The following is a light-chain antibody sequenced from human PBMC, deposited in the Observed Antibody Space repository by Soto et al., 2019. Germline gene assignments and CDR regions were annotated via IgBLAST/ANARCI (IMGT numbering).Light chain of an antibody. J-gene: IGLJ3*02. CDR2: GVS. V-gene: IGLV2-14*01. CDR3: NSYTSSGTWV. CDR1: SSDVGGYNY. Sequence: QAVVTQPASVSGSPGQSITISCTGTSSDVGGYNYVSWFRQYPGKAPKLMIYGVSNRPSGVSNRFSGSKSDNTASLTVSGLQAEDEADYYCNSYTSSGTWVFGGGTKLTVL.